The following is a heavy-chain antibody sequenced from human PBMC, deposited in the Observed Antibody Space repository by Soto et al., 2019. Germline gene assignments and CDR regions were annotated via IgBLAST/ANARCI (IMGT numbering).Heavy chain of an antibody. CDR3: ANLGNYGDYYFDY. CDR1: GFTFSSYA. Sequence: GSLRLSCAASGFTFSSYAMSWVRQAPGKGLEWVSAISGSGGSTYYADSVKGRFTISRDNSKNTLYLQMNSLRAEDTAVYYCANLGNYGDYYFDYRGQGTPVTVSS. V-gene: IGHV3-23*01. D-gene: IGHD4-17*01. CDR2: ISGSGGST. J-gene: IGHJ4*02.